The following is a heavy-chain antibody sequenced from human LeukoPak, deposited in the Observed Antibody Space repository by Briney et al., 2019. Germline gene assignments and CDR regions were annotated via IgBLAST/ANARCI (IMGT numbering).Heavy chain of an antibody. CDR2: IYYSGST. Sequence: SETLSLTCTVSGASVSSSSYYWGWIRQPLGKGLEWIGSIYYSGSTYYNPSLKSRLTISVDTSKNQFSLKLTSVTAADTAVYYCARGPVDIVATISGFDYWGQGTLVTVSS. J-gene: IGHJ4*02. CDR3: ARGPVDIVATISGFDY. D-gene: IGHD5-12*01. CDR1: GASVSSSSYY. V-gene: IGHV4-39*07.